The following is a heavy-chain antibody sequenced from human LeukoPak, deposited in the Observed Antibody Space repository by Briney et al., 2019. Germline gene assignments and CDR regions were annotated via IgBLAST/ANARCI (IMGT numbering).Heavy chain of an antibody. D-gene: IGHD6-13*01. V-gene: IGHV3-48*04. CDR2: ISSSGGTI. CDR1: GFTFSSYS. Sequence: GGSLRLSCAASGFTFSSYSMNWVRQAPGKGLQWVSYISSSGGTIYYADSVKGRFTISRDNAKNSLYLQMNSLRAEDTAVYYCATSPSDSSSWYMGFQHWGQGTLVTVSS. CDR3: ATSPSDSSSWYMGFQH. J-gene: IGHJ1*01.